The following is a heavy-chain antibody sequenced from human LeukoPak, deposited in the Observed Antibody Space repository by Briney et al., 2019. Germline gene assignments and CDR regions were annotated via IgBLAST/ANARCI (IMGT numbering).Heavy chain of an antibody. CDR2: ISGHGNAV. CDR1: GFTFTSLE. CDR3: AGALTMEYYFGY. J-gene: IGHJ4*02. D-gene: IGHD3-10*01. V-gene: IGHV3-48*03. Sequence: GGSLRLSCAASGFTFTSLEMAWVRQAPGKGREWLSYISGHGNAVFYADSVKGRFTISRDNAKNSVYLQMNGLRAEDTAIYFCAGALTMEYYFGYWGQGTLVTVSS.